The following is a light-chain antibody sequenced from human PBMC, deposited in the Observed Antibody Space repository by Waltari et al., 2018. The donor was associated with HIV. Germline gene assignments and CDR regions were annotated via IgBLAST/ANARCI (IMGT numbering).Light chain of an antibody. V-gene: IGLV2-14*03. J-gene: IGLJ1*01. CDR2: GVS. CDR3: SSYTRSSTLGV. CDR1: SSDVGGYIH. Sequence: QSALTQPASVSGSPAQSITLSCTGTSSDVGGYIHDSWYQQHPGTAPKLMIFGVSNRPSGVSNRFSGSKSGNTASLTISGLQAEDEADYYCSSYTRSSTLGVFGTGTKVTVL.